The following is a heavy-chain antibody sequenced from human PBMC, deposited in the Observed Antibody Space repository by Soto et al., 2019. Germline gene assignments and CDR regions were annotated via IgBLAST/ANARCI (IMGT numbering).Heavy chain of an antibody. CDR3: ARSPLSYDYVRQTWREVGDSFDV. D-gene: IGHD3-10*02. CDR2: LIHGGST. V-gene: IGHV4-34*12. CDR1: NSSLGSFH. Sequence: SETRSRTWAIYNSSLGSFHWTWIRQPPGKGLEWIGELIHGGSTNYNPSLKSRVTFSLDTSKSQFSLHVMSVTAADTAVYYCARSPLSYDYVRQTWREVGDSFDVWGRGTSVTVSS. J-gene: IGHJ3*01.